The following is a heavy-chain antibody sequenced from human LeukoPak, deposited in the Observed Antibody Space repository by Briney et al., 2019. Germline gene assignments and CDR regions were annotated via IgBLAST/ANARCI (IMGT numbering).Heavy chain of an antibody. CDR2: ISGSGGST. D-gene: IGHD3-3*01. Sequence: HPGGSLRLSCAASGFTFSSYAMSWVRQAPGKGLEWVSAISGSGGSTYYADSVKGRFTISRDNSKNTLYLQMNSLRAEDTAVYYCAKAVSDFWSGYRGGSDYWGQGTLVTVSS. J-gene: IGHJ4*02. V-gene: IGHV3-23*01. CDR1: GFTFSSYA. CDR3: AKAVSDFWSGYRGGSDY.